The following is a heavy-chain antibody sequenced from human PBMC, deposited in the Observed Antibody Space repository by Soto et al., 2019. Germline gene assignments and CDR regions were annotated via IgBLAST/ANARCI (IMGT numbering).Heavy chain of an antibody. V-gene: IGHV4-39*01. J-gene: IGHJ4*02. CDR2: IYYSGST. CDR3: ASSLYYDFWSGYRRLDYFDY. D-gene: IGHD3-3*01. Sequence: SETLSLTCTVSGGSISSSSYYWGWIRQPPGKGLEWTGSIYYSGSTYYNPSLKSRVTISVDTSKNQFSLKLSSVTAADTAVYYCASSLYYDFWSGYRRLDYFDYWGQGTLVTVSS. CDR1: GGSISSSSYY.